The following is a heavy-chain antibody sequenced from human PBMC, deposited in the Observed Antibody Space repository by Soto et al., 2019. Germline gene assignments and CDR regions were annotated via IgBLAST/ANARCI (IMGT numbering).Heavy chain of an antibody. CDR3: ARSSGSYPRNYYYGMDV. J-gene: IGHJ6*02. V-gene: IGHV4-59*01. CDR2: IYYSGST. CDR1: GGSISSYY. Sequence: PSETLSLTCTVSGGSISSYYWSWIRQPPGKGLEWIAYIYYSGSTNYNPSLKSRVTISVDTSKNQFSLKLSSVTAADTAVYYCARSSGSYPRNYYYGMDVWGQGTTVTV. D-gene: IGHD1-26*01.